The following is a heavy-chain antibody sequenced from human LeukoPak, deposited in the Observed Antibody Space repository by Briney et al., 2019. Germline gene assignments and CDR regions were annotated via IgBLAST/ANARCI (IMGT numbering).Heavy chain of an antibody. Sequence: GGSLRLSCAASGFTFSSYSMTWVRQAPGKGLEWVSSISSSSSYIYYADSVKGRFTISRDNAKNSLYLQMNSLRAEDTAVYYCAREEITGTTVDYWGQGTLVTVSS. CDR2: ISSSSSYI. J-gene: IGHJ4*02. V-gene: IGHV3-21*01. CDR1: GFTFSSYS. CDR3: AREEITGTTVDY. D-gene: IGHD1-7*01.